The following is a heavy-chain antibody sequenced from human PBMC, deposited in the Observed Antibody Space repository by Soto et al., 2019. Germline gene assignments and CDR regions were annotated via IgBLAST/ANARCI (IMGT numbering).Heavy chain of an antibody. D-gene: IGHD1-26*01. Sequence: EVQLVESGGGLVQPGGSLRLSCAASGFTFSSYSMNWVRQAPGKGLEWVSYISSSSSTIYYADSVKGRFTISRDNAKNSLYLQMNSLRDEDTAVYYCARVRGFFSGSDRGGLGMDVWGQGTTVTVSS. J-gene: IGHJ6*02. V-gene: IGHV3-48*02. CDR3: ARVRGFFSGSDRGGLGMDV. CDR2: ISSSSSTI. CDR1: GFTFSSYS.